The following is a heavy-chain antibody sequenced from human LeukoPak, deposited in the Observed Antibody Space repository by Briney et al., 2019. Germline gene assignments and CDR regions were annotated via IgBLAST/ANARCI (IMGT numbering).Heavy chain of an antibody. CDR2: IRPSNGNR. D-gene: IGHD6-19*01. CDR1: GYDFSTYG. Sequence: GASVKVSCRTSGYDFSTYGIPWVRQAPGQGLEYMGWIRPSNGNRNHAQKVQDRVTLTTDTSTSTVYMELRSLRSDDTAVYYSARAFSASKSCDYWGQGTLVTVSS. V-gene: IGHV1-18*01. CDR3: ARAFSASKSCDY. J-gene: IGHJ4*02.